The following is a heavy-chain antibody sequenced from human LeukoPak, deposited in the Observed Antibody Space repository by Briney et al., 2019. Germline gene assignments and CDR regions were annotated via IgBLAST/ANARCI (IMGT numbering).Heavy chain of an antibody. J-gene: IGHJ3*02. CDR2: IIPIFGTA. CDR3: ARVRGPVRAFDI. V-gene: IGHV1-69*13. Sequence: SVKVSCKASGGTFSSYAISWVRQAPGQGLEWMGGIIPIFGTANYAQKFQGRVTITADESTSTAYMELSSLRSEDTAVYYCARVRGPVRAFDIWGQGTMVTVSS. CDR1: GGTFSSYA.